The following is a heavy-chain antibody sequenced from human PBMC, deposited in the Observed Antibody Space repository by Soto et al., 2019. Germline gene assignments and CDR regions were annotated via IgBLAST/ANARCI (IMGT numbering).Heavy chain of an antibody. CDR1: GFSLSTSGVG. J-gene: IGHJ3*02. V-gene: IGHV2-5*02. CDR3: AHLNCSSTSCYPWDDSFDI. D-gene: IGHD2-2*01. Sequence: QITLKESGPTLVKPTQTLTLTCTFSGFSLSTSGVGVGWIRQPPGKALEWLALIYWDDDKRYSPSLKSRLTITKDTSKNHVVLTMTNMDPVDTATYYCAHLNCSSTSCYPWDDSFDIWGQGTMVTVSS. CDR2: IYWDDDK.